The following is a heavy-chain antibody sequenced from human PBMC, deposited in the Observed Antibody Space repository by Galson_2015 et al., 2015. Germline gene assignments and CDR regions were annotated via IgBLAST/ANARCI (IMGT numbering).Heavy chain of an antibody. Sequence: SVKVSCKASGYTFTSYGINWVRQAPGQGLEWMGWISAYNGNTNYAQKLQGRVTMTTDTSTSTAYMELRSLRSDDTAVYYCARGSLESGCNSCVWGDFDYWGQGTLVTVSS. D-gene: IGHD6-13*01. CDR3: ARGSLESGCNSCVWGDFDY. CDR1: GYTFTSYG. J-gene: IGHJ4*02. V-gene: IGHV1-18*04. CDR2: ISAYNGNT.